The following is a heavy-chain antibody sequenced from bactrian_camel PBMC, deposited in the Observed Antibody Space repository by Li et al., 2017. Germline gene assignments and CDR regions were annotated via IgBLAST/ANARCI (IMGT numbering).Heavy chain of an antibody. J-gene: IGHJ4*01. CDR3: AGGGARLSLNPDEYQY. CDR2: IVGDDIV. CDR1: GLTAKYNSYC. V-gene: IGHV3S55*01. Sequence: QVQLVESGGGSVQAGGSLKLSCAASGLTAKYNSYCMGWLRQAPGKEREKVATIVGDDIVEYADSVKGRFTISRDNTKKMLYLQMNSLEPENTAMYYCAGGGARLSLNPDEYQYWGQGTQVTVS. D-gene: IGHD2*01.